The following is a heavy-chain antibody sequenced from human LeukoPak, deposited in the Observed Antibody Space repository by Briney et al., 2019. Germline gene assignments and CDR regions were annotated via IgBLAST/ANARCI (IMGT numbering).Heavy chain of an antibody. CDR1: GFTVSSNY. D-gene: IGHD3-22*01. J-gene: IGHJ4*02. V-gene: IGHV3-66*01. CDR2: IYSGGST. Sequence: GGSLRLSCAASGFTVSSNYMSWVRQAPGKGLEWVSVIYSGGSTYYADSVKGRFTISRDNSKNTLYLQMNSLRAEDTAVYYCARDLTYYYDSSGYSHWGQGTQVTVSS. CDR3: ARDLTYYYDSSGYSH.